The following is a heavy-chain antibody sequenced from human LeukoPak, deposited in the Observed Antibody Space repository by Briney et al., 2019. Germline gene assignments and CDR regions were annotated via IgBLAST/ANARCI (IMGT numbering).Heavy chain of an antibody. CDR3: ARGQLGFWSGYYTSNYYYYYMDV. CDR1: GGSFSGYY. CDR2: INHSGST. Sequence: SETLSLXCAVYGGSFSGYYWSWIRQPPGKGLEWIGEINHSGSTNYNPSLKSRVTISVDTSKNQFSLKLSSVTAADTAVYYCARGQLGFWSGYYTSNYYYYYMDVWGKGTTVTVSS. V-gene: IGHV4-34*01. J-gene: IGHJ6*03. D-gene: IGHD3-3*01.